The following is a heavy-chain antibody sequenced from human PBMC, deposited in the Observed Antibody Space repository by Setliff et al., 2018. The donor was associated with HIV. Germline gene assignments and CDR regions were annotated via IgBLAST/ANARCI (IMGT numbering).Heavy chain of an antibody. CDR3: ARGLIVVVRAFDI. D-gene: IGHD3-22*01. CDR1: GGSISSGSYY. Sequence: SETLSLTCTVSGGSISSGSYYWSWIRQPAGRGLEWIGHMYTSGSTNYNPSLKSRVTISVDTSKNQFSLKLSSVTAADTAVYYCARGLIVVVRAFDIWGQGTMVTVSS. V-gene: IGHV4-61*09. J-gene: IGHJ3*02. CDR2: MYTSGST.